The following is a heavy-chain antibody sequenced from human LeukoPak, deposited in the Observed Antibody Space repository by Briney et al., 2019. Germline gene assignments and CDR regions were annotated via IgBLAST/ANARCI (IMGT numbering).Heavy chain of an antibody. CDR2: IDYSGST. CDR3: ARDSGSSRWYYGMDV. CDR1: GGSIISGTYY. V-gene: IGHV4-31*03. Sequence: SETLSLTCTVSGGSIISGTYYWSWIRQHPGKGLEWIGYIDYSGSTNYNPSLKSRVTISVDTSKNQFSLKLSSVTAADTAVYHCARDSGSSRWYYGMDVWGQGTTVTVS. D-gene: IGHD6-13*01. J-gene: IGHJ6*02.